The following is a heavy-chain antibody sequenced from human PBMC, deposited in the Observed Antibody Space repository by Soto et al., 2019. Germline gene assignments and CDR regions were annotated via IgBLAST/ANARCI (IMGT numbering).Heavy chain of an antibody. CDR1: GGSVSSASDY. J-gene: IGHJ4*02. CDR2: SYYSGNT. Sequence: PSETLSLTCTVSGGSVSSASDYLSWIRQPPGKGLEWIGNSYYSGNTNYNPSLKSRVTISVDTSKNQFSLKLSSVTAADTAVYYCASYYDSSGYYDRPHFDYWGQGTLVTVSS. D-gene: IGHD3-22*01. CDR3: ASYYDSSGYYDRPHFDY. V-gene: IGHV4-61*01.